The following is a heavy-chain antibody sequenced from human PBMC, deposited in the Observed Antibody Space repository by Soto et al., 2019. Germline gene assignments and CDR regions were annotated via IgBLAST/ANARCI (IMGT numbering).Heavy chain of an antibody. CDR1: GFTFSSYA. V-gene: IGHV3-23*01. J-gene: IGHJ1*01. Sequence: EVQLLESGGGLVQPGGSLRLSCAASGFTFSSYAMSWVRQAPGKGLEWVSAISGSGGSTYYADSVKGRFTISRDNSKNTLYLQMNSLRAEDTAVYYCAKESGDCSSTSCFEYFQHLGQGTLVTVSS. CDR3: AKESGDCSSTSCFEYFQH. CDR2: ISGSGGST. D-gene: IGHD2-2*01.